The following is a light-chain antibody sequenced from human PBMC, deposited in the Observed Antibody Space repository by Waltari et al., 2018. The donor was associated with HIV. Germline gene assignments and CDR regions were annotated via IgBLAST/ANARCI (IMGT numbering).Light chain of an antibody. J-gene: IGLJ1*01. Sequence: QSVLTQTPSASGTPGHRVLVSCSGSSSNIGSNPVNWYPQLPGAAPRLLIHSLDQRPSGVPDRFSGSKSGASASLAISGLQSEDEADYYCAAWDDSLNAYVFGGGTKVTVL. CDR3: AAWDDSLNAYV. CDR1: SSNIGSNP. V-gene: IGLV1-44*01. CDR2: SLD.